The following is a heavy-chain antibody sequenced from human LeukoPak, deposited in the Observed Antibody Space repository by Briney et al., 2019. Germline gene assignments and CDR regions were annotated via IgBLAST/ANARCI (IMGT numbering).Heavy chain of an antibody. J-gene: IGHJ6*03. CDR3: ARATGRVVHVRNLHYFYYYMDV. Sequence: PGGSLRLSCGVSGFTFDDYGMTWVRQAPGKGLEWVAGINWSGGSIGYADSVKGRFTISRDSAQNSVYLQMNSLRVEDTALYFCARATGRVVHVRNLHYFYYYMDVWGKRTTVTVSS. V-gene: IGHV3-20*04. CDR1: GFTFDDYG. D-gene: IGHD3-10*01. CDR2: INWSGGSI.